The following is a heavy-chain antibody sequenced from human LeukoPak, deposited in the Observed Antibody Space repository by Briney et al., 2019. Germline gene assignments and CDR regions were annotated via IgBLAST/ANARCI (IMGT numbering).Heavy chain of an antibody. V-gene: IGHV4-38-2*01. CDR1: GYSIRSGSY. CDR3: AKVGAYGDYARHDY. D-gene: IGHD4-17*01. J-gene: IGHJ4*02. CDR2: MFHSGDT. Sequence: SETLSLTCDVSGYSIRSGSYWGWTRQPPGKGLEWIGCMFHSGDTYHNPSLKSRVTISADTSKNQFSLKLTSVTPADTAVYYCAKVGAYGDYARHDYWGQGTLVTVSS.